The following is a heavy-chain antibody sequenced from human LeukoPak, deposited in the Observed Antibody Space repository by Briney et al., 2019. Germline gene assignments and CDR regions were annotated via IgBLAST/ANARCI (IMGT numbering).Heavy chain of an antibody. D-gene: IGHD3-22*01. CDR1: GGTFSSYA. J-gene: IGHJ3*02. V-gene: IGHV1-69*05. CDR2: IIPIFGAA. Sequence: ASVKVSCKASGGTFSSYAISWVRQAPGQGLEWMGGIIPIFGAANYAQKFQGRVTITTDKSTSTAYMELSSLRSEDTAVYYCARPSYDSSGSDAFDIWGQGTMVTVSS. CDR3: ARPSYDSSGSDAFDI.